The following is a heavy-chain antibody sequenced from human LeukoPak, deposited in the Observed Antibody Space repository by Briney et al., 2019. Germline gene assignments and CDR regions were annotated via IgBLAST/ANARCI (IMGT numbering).Heavy chain of an antibody. D-gene: IGHD6-19*01. Sequence: GESLKISCKGSGYSFASYWIGWVRQATGQGLEWMGWMNPNSGNTGYAQKFQGRVTMTRNTSISTAYMELSSLRSEDTAVYYCARGRQWLVDYWGQGTLVTVSS. V-gene: IGHV1-8*02. CDR3: ARGRQWLVDY. CDR1: GYSFASYW. J-gene: IGHJ4*02. CDR2: MNPNSGNT.